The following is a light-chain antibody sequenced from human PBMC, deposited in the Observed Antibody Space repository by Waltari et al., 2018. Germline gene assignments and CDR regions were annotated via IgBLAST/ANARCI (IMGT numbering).Light chain of an antibody. V-gene: IGKV3-20*01. CDR1: QSVSSSY. CDR2: GAS. Sequence: EIVLTQSPGTLSLSPGERATLSCRASQSVSSSYLAWYRQKPGQAPRLLTYGASSRATGIPDRFSGSGSGTDFTLTISRLEPEDFAVYYCQQYGSSPVTFGQGTKLEIK. CDR3: QQYGSSPVT. J-gene: IGKJ2*01.